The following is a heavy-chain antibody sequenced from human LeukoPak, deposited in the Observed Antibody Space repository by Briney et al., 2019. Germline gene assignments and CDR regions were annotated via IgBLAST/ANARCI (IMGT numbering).Heavy chain of an antibody. V-gene: IGHV3-74*01. D-gene: IGHD6-13*01. CDR1: GFTFSSYW. CDR2: INSDGSST. CDR3: ARDTRIAAAGKSRWFDP. Sequence: GGSLRLSCAASGFTFSSYWMHWVRQAPGKGLVWVSRINSDGSSTSYADSVKGRFTISRDNAKNTLYLQMNSLRAEDTAVYYCARDTRIAAAGKSRWFDPWGQGTLVTVSS. J-gene: IGHJ5*02.